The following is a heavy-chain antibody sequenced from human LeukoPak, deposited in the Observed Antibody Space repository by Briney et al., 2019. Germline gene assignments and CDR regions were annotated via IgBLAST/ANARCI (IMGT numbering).Heavy chain of an antibody. J-gene: IGHJ4*02. CDR2: IWYDGSNK. CDR3: ARSDLYEPLDY. CDR1: GFTFSSNG. D-gene: IGHD2-8*01. Sequence: GRSLRLSCAASGFTFSSNGMHWDRQAPGKGLEWVAVIWYDGSNKYHADSVKGRFTISRDNSKNTLYLQMNSLRAEDTAVYYCARSDLYEPLDYWGQGTLVTVSS. V-gene: IGHV3-33*01.